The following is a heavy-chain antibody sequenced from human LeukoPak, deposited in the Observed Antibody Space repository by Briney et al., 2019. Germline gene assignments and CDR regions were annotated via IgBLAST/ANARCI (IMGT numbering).Heavy chain of an antibody. CDR3: ARGPPLVVTAYFDY. D-gene: IGHD2-21*02. CDR2: ITWNSNSR. J-gene: IGHJ4*02. CDR1: GFIFDDHA. V-gene: IGHV3-9*01. Sequence: GRSLRLSCAASGFIFDDHAMHWVRQAPGKGLEWVSGITWNSNSRGYADSVKGRFTISRDNAKNSLYLQMNSLRAEDTAVYYCARGPPLVVTAYFDYWGQGTLVTVSS.